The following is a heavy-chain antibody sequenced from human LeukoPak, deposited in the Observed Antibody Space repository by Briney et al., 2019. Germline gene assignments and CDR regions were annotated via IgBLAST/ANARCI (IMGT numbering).Heavy chain of an antibody. CDR3: ARGASRSTYYDFWSDDAFDI. V-gene: IGHV1-69*13. J-gene: IGHJ3*02. D-gene: IGHD3-3*01. CDR2: IIPIFGTA. Sequence: ASVKVSCKASVGTFSSYAISWVRQAPGQGLEWMGGIIPIFGTANYAQKFQGRVTITADESTSTAYMELSSLRSEDTAVYYCARGASRSTYYDFWSDDAFDIWGQGTMVTVSS. CDR1: VGTFSSYA.